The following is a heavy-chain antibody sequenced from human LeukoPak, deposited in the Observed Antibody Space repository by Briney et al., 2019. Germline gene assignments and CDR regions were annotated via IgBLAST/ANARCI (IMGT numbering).Heavy chain of an antibody. D-gene: IGHD5-18*01. CDR1: GGSISSYY. CDR2: IYYSGST. Sequence: SETLSLTCTVSGGSISSYYWSWIRQPPGKGLEWIWYIYYSGSTNYNPSLKSRVTISVDTSKIQFSLKLSSVTAADTAVYYCASLTSHQYSYGTFDYSGQGTLVTVSS. CDR3: ASLTSHQYSYGTFDY. V-gene: IGHV4-59*08. J-gene: IGHJ4*02.